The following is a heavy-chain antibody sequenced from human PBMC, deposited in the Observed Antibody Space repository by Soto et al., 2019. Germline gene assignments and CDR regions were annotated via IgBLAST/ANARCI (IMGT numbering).Heavy chain of an antibody. CDR2: IYYSGST. J-gene: IGHJ6*02. V-gene: IGHV4-31*03. CDR1: GGSISSGGYY. D-gene: IGHD3-3*01. Sequence: TLSLTCPVSGGSISSGGYYWSWIRQHPGKGLEWIGYIYYSGSTYYNPSLKSRVTISVDTSKNQFSLKLSSVTAADTAVYYRAREGYDGTGPYYYYGMDVWGQGTTVTVS. CDR3: AREGYDGTGPYYYYGMDV.